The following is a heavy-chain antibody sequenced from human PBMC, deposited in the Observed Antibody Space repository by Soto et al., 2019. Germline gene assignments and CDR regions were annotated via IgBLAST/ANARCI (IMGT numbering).Heavy chain of an antibody. V-gene: IGHV3-48*01. CDR3: ARSRTGYCSSTSCWVSFDY. Sequence: EVPLVESGGGLVQPGGSLRLSCAASGFTFSSYSMNWVRQAPGKGLEWVSYISSSSTIYYADSVKGRFTISRDNAKNSLYLQMNSLRAEDTAVYYCARSRTGYCSSTSCWVSFDYWGQGTLVTVSS. J-gene: IGHJ4*02. CDR2: ISSSSTI. D-gene: IGHD2-2*01. CDR1: GFTFSSYS.